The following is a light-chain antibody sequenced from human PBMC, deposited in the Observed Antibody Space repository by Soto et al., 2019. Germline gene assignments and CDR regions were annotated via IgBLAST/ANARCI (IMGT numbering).Light chain of an antibody. CDR3: QQYGSSSYT. CDR1: QSVSNSY. Sequence: EIVLTQSPGTLSLSPGERATLSCRASQSVSNSYLAWYQQKPGQAPRLLIYGASSRATGIPDRFSGSGSGTDFTLTISRLEPEDFAVYYCQQYGSSSYTFAQGTKLEIK. V-gene: IGKV3-20*01. CDR2: GAS. J-gene: IGKJ2*01.